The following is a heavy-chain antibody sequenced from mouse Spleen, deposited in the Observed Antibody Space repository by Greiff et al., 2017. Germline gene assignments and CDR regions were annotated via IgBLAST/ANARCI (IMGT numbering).Heavy chain of an antibody. CDR3: ARPYDGYSPWFAY. V-gene: IGHV5-17*02. CDR2: ISSGSSTI. J-gene: IGHJ3*01. Sequence: EVMLVESGGGLVQPGGSRKLSCAASGFTFSSFGMHWVRQAPEKGLEWVAYISSGSSTIYYADTVKGRFTISRDNPKNTLFLQMTSLRSEDTAMYYCARPYDGYSPWFAYWGQGTLVTVSA. D-gene: IGHD2-3*01. CDR1: GFTFSSFG.